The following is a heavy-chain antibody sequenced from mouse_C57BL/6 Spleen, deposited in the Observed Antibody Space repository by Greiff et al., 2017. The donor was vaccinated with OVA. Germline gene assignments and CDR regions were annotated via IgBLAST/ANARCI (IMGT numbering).Heavy chain of an antibody. D-gene: IGHD1-1*01. Sequence: EVKLMESGGGLVKPGGSLKLSCAASGFTFSDYGMHWVRQAPEKGLEWVAYISSGSSTIYYADTVKGRFTISRDNAKNTLFLQMTSLRSEDTAMYYCARGRYYGSSDYYAMDYWGQGTSVTVSS. J-gene: IGHJ4*01. CDR3: ARGRYYGSSDYYAMDY. CDR2: ISSGSSTI. CDR1: GFTFSDYG. V-gene: IGHV5-17*01.